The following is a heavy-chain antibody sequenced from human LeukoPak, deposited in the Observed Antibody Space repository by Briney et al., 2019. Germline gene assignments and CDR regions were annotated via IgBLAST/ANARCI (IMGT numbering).Heavy chain of an antibody. D-gene: IGHD4-17*01. Sequence: GGPLGLSFEAPGLPSSGYALNWVGRAPAKGLEWVAVISYDGSNKYYADSVKGRFTISRDNSKNTLYLQMNSLRAEDTAVYYCSGGDPNFDYWGQGTLVTVSS. V-gene: IGHV3-30*03. CDR1: GLPSSGYA. J-gene: IGHJ4*02. CDR3: SGGDPNFDY. CDR2: ISYDGSNK.